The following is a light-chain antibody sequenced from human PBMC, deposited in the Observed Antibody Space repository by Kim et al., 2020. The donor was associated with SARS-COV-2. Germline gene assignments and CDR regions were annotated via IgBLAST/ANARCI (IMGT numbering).Light chain of an antibody. Sequence: PGERAPLSCRASQSVTSNYLAWYQQKPGQAPRLLIFGASSRAIGIPDRFTGSGSGTDFTLTISRLEPEDCAVYYCQQYGSSPGITFGQGTRLEIK. CDR1: QSVTSNY. V-gene: IGKV3-20*01. CDR2: GAS. J-gene: IGKJ5*01. CDR3: QQYGSSPGIT.